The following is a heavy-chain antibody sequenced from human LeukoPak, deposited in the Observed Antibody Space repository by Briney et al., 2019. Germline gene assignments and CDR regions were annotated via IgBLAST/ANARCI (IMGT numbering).Heavy chain of an antibody. D-gene: IGHD2-2*01. CDR1: GFTFSSYS. CDR2: ISDGGSTI. J-gene: IGHJ6*03. Sequence: GGSLRLSCAASGFTFSSYSMNWVRQAPGMGLEWVSYISDGGSTIYYADSVKGRFTISRDSAKNSLYLQMNSLRAEDTAVYYCARDELIVPVTIPGRPRYYYYYMDVWGKGTTVTVSS. V-gene: IGHV3-48*01. CDR3: ARDELIVPVTIPGRPRYYYYYMDV.